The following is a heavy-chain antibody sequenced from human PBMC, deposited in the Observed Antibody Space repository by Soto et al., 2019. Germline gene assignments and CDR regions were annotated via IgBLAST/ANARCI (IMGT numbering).Heavy chain of an antibody. D-gene: IGHD6-13*01. J-gene: IGHJ4*02. Sequence: PGGSLRLSCAASGFTFSSYSMNWVRQAPGKGLEWVSSISGSGGSTYYADSVKGRFTISRDNSKNTLYLQMNSLRAEDTGVYYCAKLRGDSSSGYYFDYWGQGTLVTVSS. V-gene: IGHV3-23*01. CDR3: AKLRGDSSSGYYFDY. CDR1: GFTFSSYS. CDR2: ISGSGGST.